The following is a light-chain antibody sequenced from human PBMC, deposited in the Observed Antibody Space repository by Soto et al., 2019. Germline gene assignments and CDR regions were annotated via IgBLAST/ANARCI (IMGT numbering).Light chain of an antibody. CDR1: QSVTSS. J-gene: IGKJ4*01. CDR3: QQRTTWPT. Sequence: EIVLTQSPATLSLSPGDRATLSCRASQSVTSSLAWFQQKPGQAPRLLNYDVSRRATAIPARFSGSGSGTDFTLTISSLEPEDFAVYYCQQRTTWPTFGGGTKVEIK. V-gene: IGKV3-11*01. CDR2: DVS.